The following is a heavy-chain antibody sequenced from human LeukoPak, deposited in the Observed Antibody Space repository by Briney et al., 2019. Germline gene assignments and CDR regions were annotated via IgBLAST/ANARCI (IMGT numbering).Heavy chain of an antibody. V-gene: IGHV3-7*03. J-gene: IGHJ4*02. CDR2: IKQDGGEK. Sequence: HPGGSLRLSCADSGITFSSYWMSWVRQAPGKGLEWVANIKQDGGEKYYVDSVKGRFTISRDNAKNSLYLQMNNLRVEDTAVYYCARDDRPLDYWGQGTLVTVSS. CDR1: GITFSSYW. CDR3: ARDDRPLDY.